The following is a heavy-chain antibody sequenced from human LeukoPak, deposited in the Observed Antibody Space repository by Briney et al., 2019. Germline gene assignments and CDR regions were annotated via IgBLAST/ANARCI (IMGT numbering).Heavy chain of an antibody. CDR2: ISGDGGTT. V-gene: IGHV3-43*02. CDR1: GFSFDNSV. Sequence: GGSLRLSCAVSGFSFDNSVMDWVRQPPGRGLEWVSLISGDGGTTYYGDSVKGRFTVSRDNSKNSMFLQMSSLRTEDTALYYCAKDLGGGLQYWGQGALVTVSS. D-gene: IGHD3-16*01. J-gene: IGHJ4*02. CDR3: AKDLGGGLQY.